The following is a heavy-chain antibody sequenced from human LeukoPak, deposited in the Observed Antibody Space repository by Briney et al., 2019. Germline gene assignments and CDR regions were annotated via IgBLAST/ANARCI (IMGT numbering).Heavy chain of an antibody. CDR2: IYTSGST. CDR3: ARRSVTTKFGWFDP. D-gene: IGHD4-17*01. V-gene: IGHV4-4*07. Sequence: SETLSLTCTVSGGSIDSYHWSWIRHPAGRGLEWIGRIYTSGSTNYNPSLKSRATMSVDTSKNQFSLKLSSVTAADTAVYYCARRSVTTKFGWFDPWGQGTLVTVSS. J-gene: IGHJ5*02. CDR1: GGSIDSYH.